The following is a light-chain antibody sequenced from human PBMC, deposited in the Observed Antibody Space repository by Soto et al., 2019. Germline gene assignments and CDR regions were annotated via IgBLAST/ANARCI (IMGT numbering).Light chain of an antibody. Sequence: EIVMTQSPVTLSVSPGERATLSCGASQSVSSNLAWYQQKPGQAPRLLMYDASTRATGIPARFSGSGSGTEFTLTISSLQSEDFAVYYCQQYYNWRYTFGQGTKLEIK. CDR3: QQYYNWRYT. CDR2: DAS. J-gene: IGKJ2*01. CDR1: QSVSSN. V-gene: IGKV3-15*01.